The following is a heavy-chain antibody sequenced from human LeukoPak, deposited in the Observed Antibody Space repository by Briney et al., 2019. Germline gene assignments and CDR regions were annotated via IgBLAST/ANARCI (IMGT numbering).Heavy chain of an antibody. D-gene: IGHD3-10*01. Sequence: GGSLRLSCVASGFTVSRNYMSWVRQAPGKGLEWVSVIYSGGHTYYADSVKGRFTSSRDNSKNTLYLQLNSLRPEDTAVYHCARDPGYGSGTEYDMGYWGQGTLVTVSS. J-gene: IGHJ4*02. CDR2: IYSGGHT. CDR1: GFTVSRNY. V-gene: IGHV3-66*02. CDR3: ARDPGYGSGTEYDMGY.